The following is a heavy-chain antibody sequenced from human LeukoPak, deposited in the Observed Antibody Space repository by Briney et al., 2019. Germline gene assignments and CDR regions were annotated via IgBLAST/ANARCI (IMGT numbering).Heavy chain of an antibody. V-gene: IGHV3-21*01. CDR3: ARDTVVTSRRFDP. CDR2: ISSSSSYI. D-gene: IGHD2-21*02. J-gene: IGHJ5*02. Sequence: GGSLRLSCAASGFTFSSYSMHWVRQAPGKGLEWVSSISSSSSYIYYADSVKGRFTISRDNAKNSLYLQMNSLRAEDTAVYYCARDTVVTSRRFDPWGQGTLVTVSS. CDR1: GFTFSSYS.